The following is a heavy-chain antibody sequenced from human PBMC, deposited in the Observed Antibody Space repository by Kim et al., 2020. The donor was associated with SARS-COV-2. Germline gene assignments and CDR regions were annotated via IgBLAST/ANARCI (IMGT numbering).Heavy chain of an antibody. J-gene: IGHJ4*02. CDR3: AKGRASGTYVEDS. CDR2: ISGSGAST. CDR1: GFTFSSHA. Sequence: GGSLRLSCAASGFTFSSHAMNWVRQAPGKGLEWVSAISGSGASTFYASSVKGRFTISRDNSKSTLHLQMDSLRVEDTAVYYCAKGRASGTYVEDSWGQGTLVTASS. V-gene: IGHV3-23*01. D-gene: IGHD6-13*01.